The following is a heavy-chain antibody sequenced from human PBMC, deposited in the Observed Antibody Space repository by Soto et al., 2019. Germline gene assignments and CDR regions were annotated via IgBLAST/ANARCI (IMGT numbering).Heavy chain of an antibody. J-gene: IGHJ6*02. CDR1: GDIISVSVDSNNIHY. CDR3: ARAMGDWGTYYYYYRFDV. CDR2: IYYSGAP. V-gene: IGHV4-61*01. Sequence: PETLSLTCTVSGDIISVSVDSNNIHYCSWVRQPPGKGLEWIGSIYYSGAPNYNPSLKGGVTMSADTSKNKFSLNVSSVTAADTDVYYCARAMGDWGTYYYYYRFDVWGQGTTVTVSS. D-gene: IGHD3-16*01.